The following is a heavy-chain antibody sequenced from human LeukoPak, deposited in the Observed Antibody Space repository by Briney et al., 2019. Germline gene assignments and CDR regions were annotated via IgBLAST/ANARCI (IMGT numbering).Heavy chain of an antibody. CDR1: GYTFTGYY. CDR2: INPNSGGT. J-gene: IGHJ5*02. CDR3: ARADRYYDFWSGWAPGFDP. D-gene: IGHD3-3*01. V-gene: IGHV1-2*02. Sequence: GASVKVSCKASGYTFTGYYMHWVRQAPGQGLEWMGWINPNSGGTNYAQKFQGRVTMTRDTSISTAYMELSRLRSDDTAVYYCARADRYYDFWSGWAPGFDPWGQGTLVTVSS.